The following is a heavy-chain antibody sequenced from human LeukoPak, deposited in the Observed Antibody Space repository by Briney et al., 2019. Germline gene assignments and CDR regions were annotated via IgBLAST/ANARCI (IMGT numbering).Heavy chain of an antibody. CDR3: ARVGWGHWFDR. Sequence: GGSLRLSCAASGFIFSNYAMQWVRQAPGMGLEWVAFIRYDGGNTYYADSVKGRFTISRDNAKNSLYLQMNSLRAEDTAVYYCARVGWGHWFDRWGQGTLVTVSS. D-gene: IGHD2-21*02. V-gene: IGHV3-30*02. J-gene: IGHJ5*02. CDR1: GFIFSNYA. CDR2: IRYDGGNT.